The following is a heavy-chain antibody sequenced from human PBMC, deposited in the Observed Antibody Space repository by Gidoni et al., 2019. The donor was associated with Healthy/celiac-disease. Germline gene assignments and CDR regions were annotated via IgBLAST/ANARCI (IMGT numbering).Heavy chain of an antibody. CDR3: ARRVGDTYYDFWSGYYFDY. J-gene: IGHJ4*02. D-gene: IGHD3-3*01. Sequence: QVQLPQWGAGLLKPSETLSLTCAVYGGSFSGYYWSWIRQPPGKGLEWIGEINHSGSTNYNPSLKSRVTISVDTSKNQFSLKLSSVTAADTAVYYCARRVGDTYYDFWSGYYFDYWGQGTLVTVSS. CDR2: INHSGST. V-gene: IGHV4-34*01. CDR1: GGSFSGYY.